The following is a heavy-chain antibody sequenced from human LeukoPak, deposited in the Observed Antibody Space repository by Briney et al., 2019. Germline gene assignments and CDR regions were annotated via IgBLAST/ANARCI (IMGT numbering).Heavy chain of an antibody. J-gene: IGHJ4*02. CDR1: GFTFSTYW. Sequence: GGSLRLSCVGSGFTFSTYWMSWVRQAPGKGLEWVANIKQDGSEKYYVDSVKGRFTISRDNAKNLLYLQMNSLRAEDTAIYYCARSIPYGTTWYGRSDYWGQGTLVTVSS. D-gene: IGHD6-13*01. CDR3: ARSIPYGTTWYGRSDY. V-gene: IGHV3-7*03. CDR2: IKQDGSEK.